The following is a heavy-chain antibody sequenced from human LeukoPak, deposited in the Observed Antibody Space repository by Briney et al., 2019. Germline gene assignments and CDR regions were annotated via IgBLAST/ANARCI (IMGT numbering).Heavy chain of an antibody. CDR1: GFTFSTYG. D-gene: IGHD4-11*01. J-gene: IGHJ5*02. V-gene: IGHV3-30*02. Sequence: QPRGSLRLSRAASGFTFSTYGMHWVRQTPGEGLEWVAFIRYDGSSEYYGDSVKGRFTISRDNSKNTLYLQMNSLRAEDTAVYYCARDHVDSNYSWGQGTLVTVSS. CDR2: IRYDGSSE. CDR3: ARDHVDSNYS.